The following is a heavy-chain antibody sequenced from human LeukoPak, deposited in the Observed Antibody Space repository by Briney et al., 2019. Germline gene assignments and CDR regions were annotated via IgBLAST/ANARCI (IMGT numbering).Heavy chain of an antibody. Sequence: GEALRLSCAASAFTFHGYGMSWVRQAPGKGLEWVSGINWNSGSTAYGDSVKGRFTISRDNGKNSLYLQMNSLRVEDTALYYCARAKDCGSITCPFDIWGQGTMVTVSS. D-gene: IGHD2-2*01. CDR1: AFTFHGYG. CDR3: ARAKDCGSITCPFDI. V-gene: IGHV3-20*04. J-gene: IGHJ3*02. CDR2: INWNSGST.